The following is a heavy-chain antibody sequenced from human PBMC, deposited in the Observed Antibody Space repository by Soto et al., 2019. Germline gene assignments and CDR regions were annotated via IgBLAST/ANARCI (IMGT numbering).Heavy chain of an antibody. V-gene: IGHV3-48*02. J-gene: IGHJ6*02. CDR3: AREDRYYYYGMAV. CDR2: ISSSSSTI. Sequence: SLRLSWAASGVAFSSCSMNWVRQAPGKGLEWVSYISSSSSTIYYADSVKGRFTISRDNAKNSLYLQMNSLRDEDTAVYYCAREDRYYYYGMAVWGHGTTVTVSS. CDR1: GVAFSSCS.